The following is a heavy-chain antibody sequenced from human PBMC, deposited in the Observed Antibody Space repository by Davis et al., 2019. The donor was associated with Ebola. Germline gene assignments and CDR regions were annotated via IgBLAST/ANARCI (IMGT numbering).Heavy chain of an antibody. J-gene: IGHJ4*02. CDR1: GFTVSSNY. D-gene: IGHD4-17*01. V-gene: IGHV3-53*01. CDR3: ARDSDYGDYGSDY. Sequence: GESLKISCAASGFTVSSNYMSWVRQAPGKGLEWVSVIYSGGSTYYADSVKGRFTISRDNSKNTLYLQMNSLRAEDTAVYYCARDSDYGDYGSDYWGQGTLVTVSS. CDR2: IYSGGST.